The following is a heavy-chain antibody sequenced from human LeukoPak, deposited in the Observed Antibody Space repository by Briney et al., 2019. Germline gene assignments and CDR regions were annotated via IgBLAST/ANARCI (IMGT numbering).Heavy chain of an antibody. CDR2: VYYTGNI. CDR1: GGSISSGGYF. CDR3: ARENVVITAQGFDY. J-gene: IGHJ4*02. V-gene: IGHV4-31*03. Sequence: SETLSLTCTVSGGSISSGGYFWSWIRQHPGKGLEWIGYVYYTGNIYYSPSLKSRLIISVDTSKNQFSLKLRPVTTADTAVYYCARENVVITAQGFDYWGQGTLVTVSS. D-gene: IGHD2-15*01.